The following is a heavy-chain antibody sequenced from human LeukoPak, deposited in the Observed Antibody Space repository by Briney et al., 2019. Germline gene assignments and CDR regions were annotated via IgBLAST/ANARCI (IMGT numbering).Heavy chain of an antibody. CDR2: IIPIFGTA. CDR3: ARAPYSSGWFPYPREYYFDY. D-gene: IGHD6-19*01. V-gene: IGHV1-69*06. J-gene: IGHJ4*02. CDR1: GGTFSSYA. Sequence: ASVKVSCKASGGTFSSYAISRVRQAPGQGLEWMGGIIPIFGTANYAQKFQGRVTITADKSTSTAYMELSSLRSEDTAVYYCARAPYSSGWFPYPREYYFDYWGQGTLVTVSS.